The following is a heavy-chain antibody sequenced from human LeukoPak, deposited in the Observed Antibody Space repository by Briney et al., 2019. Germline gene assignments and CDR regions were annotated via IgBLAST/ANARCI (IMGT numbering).Heavy chain of an antibody. V-gene: IGHV3-43*02. D-gene: IGHD5-12*01. J-gene: IGHJ5*01. CDR1: VFTYDEYS. CDR2: ITGDCGST. CDR3: AKITRGYSGYDWFDY. Sequence: GRSLRLSHASSVFTYDEYSMHCVRQPPAKGLECVFLITGDCGSTYYTDSLKRRFTISRYNSKNSLYLQMNSLRTEDAALYYCAKITRGYSGYDWFDYWGQGTLVTVSS.